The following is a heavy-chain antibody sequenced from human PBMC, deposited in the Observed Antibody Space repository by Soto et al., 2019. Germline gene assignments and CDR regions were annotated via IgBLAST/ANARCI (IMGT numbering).Heavy chain of an antibody. CDR1: GGTFSSYT. Sequence: QVQLVQSGAEVKKPGSSVKVSCKASGGTFSSYTISWVRQAPGQGLEWMGRIIPILGIANYAQKFQGRVTITADKSTSTAYMELRSLRSEDTAVYYCARDSTVTTFDAFDIWGQGTMVTVSS. J-gene: IGHJ3*02. D-gene: IGHD4-17*01. CDR2: IIPILGIA. CDR3: ARDSTVTTFDAFDI. V-gene: IGHV1-69*08.